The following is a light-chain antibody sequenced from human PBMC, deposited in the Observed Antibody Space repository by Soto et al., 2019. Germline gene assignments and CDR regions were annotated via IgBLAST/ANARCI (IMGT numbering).Light chain of an antibody. V-gene: IGKV3-11*01. J-gene: IGKJ5*01. CDR2: DAS. CDR1: QSVGSN. Sequence: EIVLTNSPATLSLSRWERVTLSCRASQSVGSNLAWYQQKPGQAPRLLIYDASNRATGSPVRFSGSGSGTDFTLTISRLEPEDFAVYHCQQRSNWPTITFGQATRLEIK. CDR3: QQRSNWPTIT.